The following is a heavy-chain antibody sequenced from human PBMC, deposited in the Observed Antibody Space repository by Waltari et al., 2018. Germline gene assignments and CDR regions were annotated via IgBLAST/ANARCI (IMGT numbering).Heavy chain of an antibody. V-gene: IGHV1-2*06. Sequence: GASVKVSCKASGYTFTGYYMHWVRQAPGQGLEWMGRINPNSGGTNYAQKFQGRVTMTRDTSISTAYMELSRLRSDDTAVYYSARIAVAGEPVDYWGQGTLVTVSS. J-gene: IGHJ4*02. CDR3: ARIAVAGEPVDY. D-gene: IGHD6-19*01. CDR2: INPNSGGT. CDR1: GYTFTGYY.